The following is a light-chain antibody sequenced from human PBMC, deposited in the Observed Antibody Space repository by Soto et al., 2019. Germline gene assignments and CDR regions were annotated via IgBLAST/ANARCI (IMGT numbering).Light chain of an antibody. J-gene: IGLJ1*01. CDR1: SIDVGGFNY. CDR3: SSYTSRSTLV. Sequence: QSVLTXPASVSGSPGQSIPITDPGRSIDVGGFNYVSWYQQHPGKAPKLMIYDVSNRPSGVSNRFSGSKSGNTASLTISGLQAEDEADYYCSSYTSRSTLVFGTGTKVTVL. V-gene: IGLV2-14*01. CDR2: DVS.